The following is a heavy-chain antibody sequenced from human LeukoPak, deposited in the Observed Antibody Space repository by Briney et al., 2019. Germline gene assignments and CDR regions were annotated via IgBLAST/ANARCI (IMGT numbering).Heavy chain of an antibody. V-gene: IGHV4-39*07. CDR2: IFYSGST. J-gene: IGHJ4*02. CDR1: GGSISSSTYY. CDR3: VRLSYGSGSLDY. D-gene: IGHD3-10*01. Sequence: SETLSLTCTVSGGSISSSTYYWAWIRQPPGKGLEWVGNIFYSGSTYYNPSLKSRVTISVDTSKNQFSLKLSSVTAADTAVYYCVRLSYGSGSLDYWGQGTLVTVSS.